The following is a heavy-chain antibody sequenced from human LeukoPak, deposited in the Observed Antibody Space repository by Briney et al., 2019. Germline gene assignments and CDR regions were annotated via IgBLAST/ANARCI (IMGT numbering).Heavy chain of an antibody. CDR3: ARSAYPNYYDIPFDY. V-gene: IGHV5-51*01. CDR1: GYIFTSYW. CDR2: IYPGDSDT. J-gene: IGHJ4*02. D-gene: IGHD3-22*01. Sequence: GESLQIPCKASGYIFTSYWIGWARQIPGKGLEWMGLIYPGDSDTRYSPSFQGQFTISADKSISTAYLQWSSLKASDTAMYYCARSAYPNYYDIPFDYWGQGTLVTVSS.